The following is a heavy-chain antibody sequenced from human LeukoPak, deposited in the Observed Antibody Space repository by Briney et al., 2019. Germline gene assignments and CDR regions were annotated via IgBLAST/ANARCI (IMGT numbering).Heavy chain of an antibody. Sequence: GGSLRLSCAASGFTFSSYWMHWVRQAPGKGLVWVSRINSDGSSTSYADSVKGRFTISRDNAKNTLYLKMNSLRAEDTAVYYCAREGFGGSWDAFDIWGQGTMVTVSS. D-gene: IGHD3-16*01. CDR1: GFTFSSYW. CDR3: AREGFGGSWDAFDI. CDR2: INSDGSST. V-gene: IGHV3-74*01. J-gene: IGHJ3*02.